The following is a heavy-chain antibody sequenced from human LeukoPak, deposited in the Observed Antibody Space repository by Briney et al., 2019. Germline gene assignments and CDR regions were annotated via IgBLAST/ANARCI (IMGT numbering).Heavy chain of an antibody. D-gene: IGHD3-16*01. CDR3: ARGAFKITFGGVMTHFDY. CDR2: INPNSGGT. V-gene: IGHV1-2*02. J-gene: IGHJ4*02. Sequence: GASVKVSCRASGYTFTGYYMHWVRPAPGQGLERMGWINPNSGGTNYAQKFQGRVTMTRDTSISTAYMELSRLRSDDTAVYYCARGAFKITFGGVMTHFDYWGQGTLVTVSS. CDR1: GYTFTGYY.